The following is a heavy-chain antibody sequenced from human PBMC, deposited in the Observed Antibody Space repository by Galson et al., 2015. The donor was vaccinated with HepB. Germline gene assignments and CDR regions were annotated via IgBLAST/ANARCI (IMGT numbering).Heavy chain of an antibody. D-gene: IGHD6-19*01. CDR2: IYWDDDK. CDR3: AHSGASGWFEFDD. Sequence: PALVKPTQTLTLTCTFSGFSLNTSGVAVGWIRQPPGKALEWLAPIYWDDDKRYSPSLKTRLTIPKDTSKNQVVLTMTHLDPVDTATYYCAHSGASGWFEFDDWGRGTLVIVSS. V-gene: IGHV2-5*02. CDR1: GFSLNTSGVA. J-gene: IGHJ4*02.